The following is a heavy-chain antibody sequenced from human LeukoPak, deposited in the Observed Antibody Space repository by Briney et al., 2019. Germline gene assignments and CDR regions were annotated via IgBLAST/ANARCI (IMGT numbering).Heavy chain of an antibody. Sequence: GGSLRLSCAASGFTVSSNYMSWVRQAPGKGLEWVSVIYSGGSTYYADSVKGRFTISRHNSKNTLYLQMNSLRAEDTAVYYCARMITIFGVVITPGFADVWGQGTTVTVSS. V-gene: IGHV3-53*04. CDR3: ARMITIFGVVITPGFADV. D-gene: IGHD3-3*01. CDR2: IYSGGST. J-gene: IGHJ6*02. CDR1: GFTVSSNY.